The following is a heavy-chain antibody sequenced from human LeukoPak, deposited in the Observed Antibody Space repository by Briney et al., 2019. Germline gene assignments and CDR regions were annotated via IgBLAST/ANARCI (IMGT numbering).Heavy chain of an antibody. J-gene: IGHJ1*01. CDR2: VSGAAGST. Sequence: GGSLRLSCAASGFSFSGYAMAWVRQAPGKGLEWVSTVSGAAGSTYYADSVKGRFALSRDNSKNMLYLQMNSLRAEDSAVYYCAKDYYYDSTGYNYVGYFHHWGQGTLVTVSS. CDR1: GFSFSGYA. CDR3: AKDYYYDSTGYNYVGYFHH. D-gene: IGHD3-22*01. V-gene: IGHV3-23*01.